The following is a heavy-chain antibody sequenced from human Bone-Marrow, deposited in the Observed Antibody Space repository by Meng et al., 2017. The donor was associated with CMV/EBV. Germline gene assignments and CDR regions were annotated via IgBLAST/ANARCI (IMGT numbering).Heavy chain of an antibody. CDR3: AREPGHGTHYFDY. J-gene: IGHJ4*02. D-gene: IGHD5-24*01. V-gene: IGHV1-46*01. CDR1: GYSFTSYY. CDR2: LNPGDSGT. Sequence: KASGYSFTSYYMTWARHAPRQGIGDMRILNPGDSGTTYAQQFQGRVTLDPDTSTSTFYMAPSRLRSAATAIYYCAREPGHGTHYFDYWGQGTLVTVSS.